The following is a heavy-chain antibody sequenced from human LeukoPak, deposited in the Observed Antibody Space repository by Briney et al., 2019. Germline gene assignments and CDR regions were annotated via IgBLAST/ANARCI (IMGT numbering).Heavy chain of an antibody. Sequence: GGSLRLSCAASGFTFSSYSMNWVRQAPGKGLECVSYISSSSSTIYYADSVKGRFTISRDNAKNSLYLQMNSLRDEDTAVYYCARGGSGSYYLPNWFDPWGQGTLVTVSS. CDR2: ISSSSSTI. V-gene: IGHV3-48*02. J-gene: IGHJ5*02. CDR3: ARGGSGSYYLPNWFDP. D-gene: IGHD3-10*01. CDR1: GFTFSSYS.